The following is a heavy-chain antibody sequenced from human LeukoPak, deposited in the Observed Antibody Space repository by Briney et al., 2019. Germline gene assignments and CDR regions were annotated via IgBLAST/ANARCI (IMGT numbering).Heavy chain of an antibody. J-gene: IGHJ4*02. CDR2: INPSGGST. V-gene: IGHV1-46*01. CDR1: GYTFTSYY. Sequence: ASVKVSCKASGYTFTSYYMHWVRQAPGQGLEWMGIINPSGGSTSYAQKFQGRVTITRDMSTSTAYMELSSLRSEDTAVYYCAADPYYYGSGSYYKKFDYWGQGTLVTVSS. D-gene: IGHD3-10*01. CDR3: AADPYYYGSGSYYKKFDY.